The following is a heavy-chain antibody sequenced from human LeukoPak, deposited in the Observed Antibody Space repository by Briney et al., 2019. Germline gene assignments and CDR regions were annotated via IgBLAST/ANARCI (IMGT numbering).Heavy chain of an antibody. CDR1: GFTFNSYG. D-gene: IGHD3-22*01. CDR2: ISGSGGST. Sequence: HPGGSLRLSCAASGFTFNSYGMSWVRQAPGKGLEWVSGISGSGGSTYYADSVKGRFTISRDNSKNTLYLQINSLRAEDTAVYYCATDPDSSGYYYPIFDYWGQGTLVTVSS. V-gene: IGHV3-23*01. J-gene: IGHJ4*02. CDR3: ATDPDSSGYYYPIFDY.